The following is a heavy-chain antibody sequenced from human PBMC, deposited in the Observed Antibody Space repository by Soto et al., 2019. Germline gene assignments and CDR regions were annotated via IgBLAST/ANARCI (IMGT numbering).Heavy chain of an antibody. CDR2: IDPSDSYT. J-gene: IGHJ6*02. Sequence: GESLKISCKGSGYSFTSYWISWGRQMPGKGLEWMGRIDPSDSYTNYSPSFQGHVTISADKSISTAYLQWSSLKASDTAMYYCARLVVVPAAIHYYYYYGMDVWGQGTTVTVSS. CDR1: GYSFTSYW. CDR3: ARLVVVPAAIHYYYYYGMDV. V-gene: IGHV5-10-1*01. D-gene: IGHD2-2*01.